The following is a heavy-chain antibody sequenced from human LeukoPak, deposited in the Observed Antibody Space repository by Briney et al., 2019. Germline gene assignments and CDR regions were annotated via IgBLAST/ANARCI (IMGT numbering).Heavy chain of an antibody. CDR3: ASYGIAAAERSWFDP. D-gene: IGHD6-13*01. J-gene: IGHJ5*02. CDR2: IYYSGST. CDR1: GGSISSYY. Sequence: SETLSLTCTVSGGSISSYYWSWIRQPPGKGLEWIGSIYYSGSTYYNPSLKSRVTISVDTSKNQFSLKLSSVTAADTAVYYCASYGIAAAERSWFDPWGQGTLVTVSS. V-gene: IGHV4-59*05.